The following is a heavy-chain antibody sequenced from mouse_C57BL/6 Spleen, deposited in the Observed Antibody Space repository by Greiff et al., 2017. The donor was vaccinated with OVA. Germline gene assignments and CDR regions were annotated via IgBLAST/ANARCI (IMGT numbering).Heavy chain of an antibody. CDR1: GYTFTSYW. D-gene: IGHD1-1*01. Sequence: VQLQQPGAELVRPGSSVKLSCKASGYTFTSYWMDWVKQRPGQGLEWIGNIYPSDSETHYNQKFKDKATLTVDKSSSTAYMQLSSLTSEDSAVYYCARRGSYGSSYDYAMDYWGQGTSVTVSS. J-gene: IGHJ4*01. CDR3: ARRGSYGSSYDYAMDY. V-gene: IGHV1-61*01. CDR2: IYPSDSET.